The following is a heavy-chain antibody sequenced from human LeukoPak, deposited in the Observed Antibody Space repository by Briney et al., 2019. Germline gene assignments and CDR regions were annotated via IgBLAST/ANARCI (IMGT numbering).Heavy chain of an antibody. CDR3: ARGGPVVHAIIYNWFDP. CDR1: GYTFTGYY. CDR2: INPNSGGT. J-gene: IGHJ5*02. V-gene: IGHV1-2*06. Sequence: VASVTVSCTASGYTFTGYYMHWVRQAHGQGLEWMGRINPNSGGTNYAQKFQGRVTMTRDTSISTAYMELSRLRSDDTAVYYCARGGPVVHAIIYNWFDPWGQGTLVTVSS. D-gene: IGHD2-2*01.